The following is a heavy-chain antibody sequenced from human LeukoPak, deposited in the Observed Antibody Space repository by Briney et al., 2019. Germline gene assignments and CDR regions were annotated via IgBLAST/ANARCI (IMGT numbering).Heavy chain of an antibody. D-gene: IGHD3-22*01. CDR3: ARDRGGHCSTDSCYHYSDY. Sequence: GASVKVSCKSSGGPFNSYAISWVRQAHGQGLEWMGGITPMFETAHYSQKFQGRVTITADESTTTVFMELSSLRSDDSAVYYCARDRGGHCSTDSCYHYSDYWGQGTLVTVSS. CDR2: ITPMFETA. V-gene: IGHV1-69*13. CDR1: GGPFNSYA. J-gene: IGHJ4*02.